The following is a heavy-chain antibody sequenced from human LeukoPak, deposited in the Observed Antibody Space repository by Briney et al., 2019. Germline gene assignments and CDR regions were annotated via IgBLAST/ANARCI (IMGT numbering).Heavy chain of an antibody. Sequence: GGSLRLSCAASGFTFSNHYMNWVRQAPGKGLEWVGRTRNKANNYTSEYAATVKGRFTISRDDSKNSLYLHMNSLKTEDTDVYYCARGKITFNYWGQGTLVTVSS. CDR1: GFTFSNHY. J-gene: IGHJ4*02. CDR2: TRNKANNYTS. V-gene: IGHV3-72*01. D-gene: IGHD1-20*01. CDR3: ARGKITFNY.